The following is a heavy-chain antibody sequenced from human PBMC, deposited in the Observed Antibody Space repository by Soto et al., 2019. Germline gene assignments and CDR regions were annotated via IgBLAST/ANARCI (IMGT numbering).Heavy chain of an antibody. D-gene: IGHD4-17*01. CDR2: IYYSGST. Sequence: PSETLSLTCTVSGGSISSGGYYWSWIRQHPGKGLEWIGYIYYSGSTYYNPSLKSRVTISVDTSKNQFSLKLSSVTAADTAVYYCPRVTGRLRLYYFDYWGQGTLVTVSS. CDR1: GGSISSGGYY. J-gene: IGHJ4*02. V-gene: IGHV4-31*03. CDR3: PRVTGRLRLYYFDY.